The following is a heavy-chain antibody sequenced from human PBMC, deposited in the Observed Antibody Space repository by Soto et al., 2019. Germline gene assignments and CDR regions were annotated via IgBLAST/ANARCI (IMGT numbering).Heavy chain of an antibody. CDR1: AFTVRSNY. J-gene: IGHJ4*02. D-gene: IGHD6-19*01. CDR3: ARDVIAVAGSADY. CDR2: ISSDGGT. V-gene: IGHV3-53*01. Sequence: WWSLRLSCSASAFTVRSNYMSWFRQAPGKGLEWVSAISSDGGTYYTDSVKGRFTISRDNFKNTLYLQMNSLTAEDTAVYYCARDVIAVAGSADYWGQGTLVTVSS.